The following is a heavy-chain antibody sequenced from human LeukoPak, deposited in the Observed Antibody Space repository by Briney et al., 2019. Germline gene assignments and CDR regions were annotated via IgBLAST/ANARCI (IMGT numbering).Heavy chain of an antibody. V-gene: IGHV1-8*01. D-gene: IGHD3-10*01. CDR2: MNPNSGNT. CDR1: GYTFTSYD. Sequence: ASVKVSCKASGYTFTSYDINWVRQATGQGLEWMGWMNPNSGNTGYAQKFQGRVTMTSNTSTSTAYMELSSLRSEDTAVYYCARASGSAYYYGSGSYPIDYWGQGTLVTVSS. J-gene: IGHJ4*02. CDR3: ARASGSAYYYGSGSYPIDY.